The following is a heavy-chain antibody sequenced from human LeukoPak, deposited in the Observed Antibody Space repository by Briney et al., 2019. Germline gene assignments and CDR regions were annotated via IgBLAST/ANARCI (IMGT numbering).Heavy chain of an antibody. Sequence: SQTLSLTCTVSGGSLSTYYWSWIRQPPGKGLEWLGFIYHSGSTTYNPSLRCRVTISLDTSKNQISLNLSSVTAAGTAVYFCARRRGQSSGPSYYYFYMDVWGKGTTVTVSS. D-gene: IGHD2-8*02. V-gene: IGHV4-59*01. J-gene: IGHJ6*03. CDR3: ARRRGQSSGPSYYYFYMDV. CDR1: GGSLSTYY. CDR2: IYHSGST.